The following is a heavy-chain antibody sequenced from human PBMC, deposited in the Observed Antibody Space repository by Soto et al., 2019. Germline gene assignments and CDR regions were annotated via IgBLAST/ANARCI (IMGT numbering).Heavy chain of an antibody. J-gene: IGHJ4*02. CDR2: INAGNGNT. CDR3: AREGCSGGSCYATYYFDY. CDR1: GYTFTSYA. Sequence: QVQLVQSGAEVKKPGASVKVSCKASGYTFTSYAMHWVRQAPGQRLEWMGWINAGNGNTKYSQQFQGRVTITRDTSASTAYMELSSLRSEDTAVYYCAREGCSGGSCYATYYFDYWGQGTLVTVSS. D-gene: IGHD2-15*01. V-gene: IGHV1-3*01.